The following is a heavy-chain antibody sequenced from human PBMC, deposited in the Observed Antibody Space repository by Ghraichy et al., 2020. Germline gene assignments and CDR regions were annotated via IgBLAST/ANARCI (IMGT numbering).Heavy chain of an antibody. CDR3: ARSKTIDAFDI. CDR2: IYSSGGT. D-gene: IGHD4/OR15-4a*01. V-gene: IGHV4-31*03. CDR1: GGSITGGSYY. Sequence: SETLSLTCTVSGGSITGGSYYWSWIRQHPGRGLEWIGYIYSSGGTYHSPSLKSRVSISVDTSKNQFSLKLMSVTAADTAVYYCARSKTIDAFDIWGQGTMVTVSS. J-gene: IGHJ3*02.